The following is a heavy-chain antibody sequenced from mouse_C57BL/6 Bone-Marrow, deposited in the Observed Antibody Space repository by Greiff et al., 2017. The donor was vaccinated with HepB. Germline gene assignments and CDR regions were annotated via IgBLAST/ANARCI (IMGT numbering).Heavy chain of an antibody. CDR1: GYTFTDYN. V-gene: IGHV1-18*01. Sequence: VQLQQSGPELVKPGASVKIPCKASGYTFTDYNMDWVKQSHGKSLEWIGDINPNNGGTIYNQKFKGKATLTVDKSSITAYMELRSLTSDDTAVYYCARMLLYYYGSLPFDYWGQGTTLTVSS. D-gene: IGHD1-1*01. J-gene: IGHJ2*01. CDR2: INPNNGGT. CDR3: ARMLLYYYGSLPFDY.